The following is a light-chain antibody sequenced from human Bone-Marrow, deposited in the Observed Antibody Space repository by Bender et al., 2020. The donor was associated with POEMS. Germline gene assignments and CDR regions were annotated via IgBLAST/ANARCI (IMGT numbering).Light chain of an antibody. V-gene: IGLV2-11*01. CDR2: DVT. CDR1: SSDVGEASY. Sequence: QSALTQPRSVSGSPGQSVTISCTGSSSDVGEASYVSWYQQHPGKAPKVMIYDVTKRTSGVPDRFSASKSGSTASLTISGLQSDDEAIYFCVAWDASLNGWVFGGGTKLTVL. CDR3: VAWDASLNGWV. J-gene: IGLJ3*02.